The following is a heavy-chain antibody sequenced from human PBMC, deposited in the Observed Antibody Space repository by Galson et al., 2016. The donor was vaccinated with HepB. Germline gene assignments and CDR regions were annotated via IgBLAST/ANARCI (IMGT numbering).Heavy chain of an antibody. D-gene: IGHD1-1*01. CDR3: ATDIQNRFDS. J-gene: IGHJ5*01. CDR1: GYKFTNNG. V-gene: IGHV1-18*01. CDR2: ISAKSGDT. Sequence: SVKVSCKASGYKFTNNGISWVRQAPGQGLEWMGWISAKSGDTKYAKNFQGRVTMTRDTPTSTAYMELTSLRSDDTAMYYCATDIQNRFDSWGQGTLVAVSS.